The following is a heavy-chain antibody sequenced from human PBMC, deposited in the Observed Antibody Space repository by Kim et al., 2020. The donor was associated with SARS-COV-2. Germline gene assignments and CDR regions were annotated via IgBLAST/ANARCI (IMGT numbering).Heavy chain of an antibody. Sequence: SVKVSCKASGGTFSSYAISWVRQAPGQGLEWMGGIIPIFGTANYAQKFQGRVTITADESTSTAYMELSSLRSEDTAVYYCAKGEERCGGDCYLYSVAFDIWGQGTMVTVSS. D-gene: IGHD2-21*02. J-gene: IGHJ3*02. CDR3: AKGEERCGGDCYLYSVAFDI. CDR1: GGTFSSYA. V-gene: IGHV1-69*13. CDR2: IIPIFGTA.